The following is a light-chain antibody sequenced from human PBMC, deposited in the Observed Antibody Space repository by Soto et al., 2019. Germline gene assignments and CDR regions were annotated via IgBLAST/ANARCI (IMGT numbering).Light chain of an antibody. Sequence: DIQMTQSTSSLSASVGDRVTITCRASQSISSYLNWYQQKPGKAPKLLIYAASSLQSGVPSRFSGSGSGTDFARTISSMQPEDFATYYCQQSYSTLRTFGQGTKLAI. J-gene: IGKJ2*01. CDR1: QSISSY. V-gene: IGKV1-39*01. CDR3: QQSYSTLRT. CDR2: AAS.